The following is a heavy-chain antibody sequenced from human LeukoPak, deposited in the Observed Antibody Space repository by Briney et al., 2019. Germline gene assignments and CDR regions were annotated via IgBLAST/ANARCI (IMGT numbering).Heavy chain of an antibody. Sequence: GGSLRLSCAATGFTFLSYAMSWVRQAPGKGLEWVSAISGSGGSTYYADSVKGRFTISRDNSKNTLYLQMNSLRAEDTAVYYCAKVRLLWFGESSAFDIWGQGTMVTVSS. CDR3: AKVRLLWFGESSAFDI. D-gene: IGHD3-10*01. CDR1: GFTFLSYA. J-gene: IGHJ3*02. V-gene: IGHV3-23*01. CDR2: ISGSGGST.